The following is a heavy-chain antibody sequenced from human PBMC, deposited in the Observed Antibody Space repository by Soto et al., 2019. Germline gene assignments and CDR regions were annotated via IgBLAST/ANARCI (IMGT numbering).Heavy chain of an antibody. CDR3: ARGGCSGGSRPPQRYYGMDV. J-gene: IGHJ6*02. D-gene: IGHD2-15*01. Sequence: PSETLSLTCTVSGGSVSSGSYYWSWIRQPPGKGLEWIGHIYYSGSTNYNPSLKSRVTISVDTSKNQFSLELSSVTAADTAVYYCARGGCSGGSRPPQRYYGMDVWGQGTTVTVSS. CDR2: IYYSGST. V-gene: IGHV4-61*01. CDR1: GGSVSSGSYY.